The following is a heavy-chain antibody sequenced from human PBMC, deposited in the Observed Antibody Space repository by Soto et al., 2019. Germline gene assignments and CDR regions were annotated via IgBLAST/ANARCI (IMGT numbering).Heavy chain of an antibody. V-gene: IGHV1-18*01. Sequence: FKGSGCTFTSYSISLVRQAPGQGLEWMGWISAYNGNTNYAQKLQGRVTMTTDTSTSTAYMELRSLRSDDTAVYYCARDPEIFEYWGQGTLVTVSS. J-gene: IGHJ4*02. CDR1: GCTFTSYS. CDR2: ISAYNGNT. CDR3: ARDPEIFEY.